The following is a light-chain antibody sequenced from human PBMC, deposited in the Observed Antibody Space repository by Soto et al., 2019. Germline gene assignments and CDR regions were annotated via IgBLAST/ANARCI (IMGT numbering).Light chain of an antibody. CDR3: QQRSNWQGAT. J-gene: IGKJ4*01. Sequence: EIVVTQSPATLSLSPGERATLSCRASQCVSSYLAWYQQKPGQAPRLLIYDASNRATGIPARFSGSGSGTDFTLTISSLEPEDFAVYYCQQRSNWQGATFGGGTKVEIK. V-gene: IGKV3-11*01. CDR2: DAS. CDR1: QCVSSY.